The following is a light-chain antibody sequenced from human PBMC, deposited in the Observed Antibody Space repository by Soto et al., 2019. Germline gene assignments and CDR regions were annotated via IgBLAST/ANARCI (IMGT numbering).Light chain of an antibody. V-gene: IGKV1-5*01. J-gene: IGKJ1*01. CDR1: QSISSW. CDR3: QHVQT. CDR2: DAS. Sequence: DIQMTQSPSTLSASVGDRVTITCRASQSISSWLAWYQQKPGKAPKLLIYDASSLESGVPSRFSGSGSGTEFTLTISSLQPDDFATYYCQHVQTFGQGTKVDIK.